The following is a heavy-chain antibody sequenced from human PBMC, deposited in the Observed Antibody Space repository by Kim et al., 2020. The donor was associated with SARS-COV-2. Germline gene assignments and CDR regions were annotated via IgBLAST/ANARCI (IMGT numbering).Heavy chain of an antibody. J-gene: IGHJ6*02. D-gene: IGHD6-13*01. CDR2: INAGNGNT. CDR3: ARDPRIAAARGGYYYYGMDV. CDR1: GYTFTSYA. Sequence: ASVKVSCKASGYTFTSYAMHWVRQAPGQRLEWMGWINAGNGNTKYSQKFQGRVTITRDTSASTAYMELSSLRSEDTAVYYCARDPRIAAARGGYYYYGMDVWGQGTTVTVSS. V-gene: IGHV1-3*01.